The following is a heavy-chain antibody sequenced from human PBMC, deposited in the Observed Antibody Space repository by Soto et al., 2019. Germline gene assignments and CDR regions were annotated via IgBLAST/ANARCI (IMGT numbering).Heavy chain of an antibody. J-gene: IGHJ4*02. V-gene: IGHV1-8*01. Sequence: ASVKVSCKASGYTFTSYDINWVRQATGQGLEWMGWMNPNSGNTGYAQKFQGRVTMTRDTSISTAYMEVSRLRSDDTAVYYCARLGGSYSAPFDYWGQGTLVTVSS. D-gene: IGHD1-26*01. CDR2: MNPNSGNT. CDR3: ARLGGSYSAPFDY. CDR1: GYTFTSYD.